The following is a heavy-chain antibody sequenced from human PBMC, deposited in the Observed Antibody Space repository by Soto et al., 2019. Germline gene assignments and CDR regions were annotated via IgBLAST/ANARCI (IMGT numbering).Heavy chain of an antibody. Sequence: QLKLQESGSGLVKPSQTLSLTCVVSGGSITSVGYSWNWIRQPPGKGLEWIGYVYHTGSTFYNPSLHSRGTISVDRYKNQFALDLISVTAADTAVYFCARVATTITYAMDVWGPGTTVIVSS. CDR3: ARVATTITYAMDV. V-gene: IGHV4-30-2*01. J-gene: IGHJ6*02. CDR2: VYHTGST. CDR1: GGSITSVGYS. D-gene: IGHD4-17*01.